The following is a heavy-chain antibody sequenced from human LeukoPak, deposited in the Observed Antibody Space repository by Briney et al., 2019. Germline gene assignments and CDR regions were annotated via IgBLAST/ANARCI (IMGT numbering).Heavy chain of an antibody. CDR3: ARFVTTSHSFDS. D-gene: IGHD4-11*01. J-gene: IGHJ4*02. V-gene: IGHV1-69*13. Sequence: ASVKVSCKASGGTFSIYAISWVRQAPGQGLEWMGGIIPIFGTANYAQKFQGRVTITADESTSTAYMELSSLRSEDTAVYYCARFVTTSHSFDSWGQGTLVTVSS. CDR2: IIPIFGTA. CDR1: GGTFSIYA.